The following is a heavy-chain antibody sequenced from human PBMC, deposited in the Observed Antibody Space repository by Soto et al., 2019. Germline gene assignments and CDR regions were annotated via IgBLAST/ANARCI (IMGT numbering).Heavy chain of an antibody. J-gene: IGHJ6*02. V-gene: IGHV4-39*01. CDR2: IHYSGST. D-gene: IGHD3-10*01. Sequence: SETLSLTCTVSGGSISSSSYYWGWIRQPPGKGLEWIGSIHYSGSTYYNPSLKSRVTISVDTSKNQFSLKLSSVTAADTAVYYCARRRSHGSGSYYNPHYYYYYYGMDVWGQGTTVTVSS. CDR1: GGSISSSSYY. CDR3: ARRRSHGSGSYYNPHYYYYYYGMDV.